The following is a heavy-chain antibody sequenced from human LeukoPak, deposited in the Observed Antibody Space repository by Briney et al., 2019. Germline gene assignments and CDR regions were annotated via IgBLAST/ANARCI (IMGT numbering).Heavy chain of an antibody. CDR3: ARVSGRLERQSDLDY. CDR1: GFIFAFYS. V-gene: IGHV3-21*01. J-gene: IGHJ4*02. Sequence: PGGSQTLLCAPSGFIFAFYSMNWARQAPGKGLEWVSSSSGDSTYIYNAGSVKGRFTISRDDAQASLYLQMISLRADDTAVYYCARVSGRLERQSDLDYWGQGTLVIVSS. CDR2: SSGDSTYI. D-gene: IGHD1-1*01.